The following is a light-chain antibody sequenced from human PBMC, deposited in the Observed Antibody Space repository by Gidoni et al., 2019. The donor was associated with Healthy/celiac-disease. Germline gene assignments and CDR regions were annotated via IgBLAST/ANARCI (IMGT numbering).Light chain of an antibody. J-gene: IGKJ2*01. CDR3: QQYNNWPPYT. Sequence: EIVMTQSPATLSESPGERATLSCRASQSVSSNLAWYQQKPGQAPRLLIYVASTRATGIPARFSGSGSGTEFTLTISSLQSEDFAVYYCQQYNNWPPYTFGQGTKLEIK. CDR2: VAS. V-gene: IGKV3-15*01. CDR1: QSVSSN.